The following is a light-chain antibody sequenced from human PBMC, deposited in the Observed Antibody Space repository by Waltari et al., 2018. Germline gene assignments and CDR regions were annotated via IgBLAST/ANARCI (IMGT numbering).Light chain of an antibody. V-gene: IGLV3-19*01. J-gene: IGLJ3*02. CDR3: HSRKGRDNQVV. Sequence: SSELTQGPDVSVALGQTVKITCQGDSLRTSYASWYQVKPGQAPVLVLFGKEKRPSGFPDRISGYSSGTTSSLTITGAQAEDEADYYCHSRKGRDNQVVFGGGTKLTVL. CDR1: SLRTSY. CDR2: GKE.